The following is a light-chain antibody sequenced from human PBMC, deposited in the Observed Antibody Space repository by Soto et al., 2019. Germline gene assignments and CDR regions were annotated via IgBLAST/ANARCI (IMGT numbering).Light chain of an antibody. J-gene: IGKJ3*01. CDR3: QKYGRSTYT. CDR2: GAS. Sequence: EIVLTQSPGTLSLSPGERATLSCRASQSVSSSYLAWYQQKPGQAPRLLIYGASSRATGIPDRFSGSGSGTAFTLTISRLEPEDFAVYYCQKYGRSTYTFGHGTKVDIK. V-gene: IGKV3-20*01. CDR1: QSVSSSY.